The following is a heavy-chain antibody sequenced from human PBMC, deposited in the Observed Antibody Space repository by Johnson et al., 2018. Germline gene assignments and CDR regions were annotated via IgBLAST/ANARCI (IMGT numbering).Heavy chain of an antibody. CDR3: ARASRGAFDI. Sequence: VQLVQSGGGLVQPGGSLRLSCAASGFTVSGDYINWVRQAPGKGLEWVSVIYSEGSTNYADSVKGRFTISRDISKNTLYLQVNSLRAEDTAVYFCARASRGAFDIWGQGTRVSVSS. D-gene: IGHD3-10*01. CDR2: IYSEGST. CDR1: GFTVSGDY. V-gene: IGHV3-66*02. J-gene: IGHJ3*02.